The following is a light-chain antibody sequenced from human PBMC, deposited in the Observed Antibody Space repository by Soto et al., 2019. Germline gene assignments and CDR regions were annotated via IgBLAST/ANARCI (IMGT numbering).Light chain of an antibody. Sequence: QSVLTQPPSASGSPGQSVTISCTGTSSDVGGYKYVSRYQQHPGKAPKLLIYEATQRPSGVPVRFSGSKSGNTASLTVSGLQAEDEADYYCSSYADSNNLLFGGGTKVTVL. J-gene: IGLJ3*02. CDR3: SSYADSNNLL. CDR1: SSDVGGYKY. CDR2: EAT. V-gene: IGLV2-8*01.